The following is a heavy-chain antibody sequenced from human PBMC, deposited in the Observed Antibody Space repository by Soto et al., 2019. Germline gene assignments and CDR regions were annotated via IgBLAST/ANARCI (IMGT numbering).Heavy chain of an antibody. V-gene: IGHV3-48*02. J-gene: IGHJ6*02. CDR1: GFTFSSYS. Sequence: PGGSLRLSCAASGFTFSSYSMNWVRQAPGKGLEWVSYISSSSSTIYYADSVKGRFTISRDNAKNSLYLQMNSLRDEDTAVYYCAREYSSSSPYYYYGMDVWGQGTTVTVSS. CDR3: AREYSSSSPYYYYGMDV. CDR2: ISSSSSTI. D-gene: IGHD6-6*01.